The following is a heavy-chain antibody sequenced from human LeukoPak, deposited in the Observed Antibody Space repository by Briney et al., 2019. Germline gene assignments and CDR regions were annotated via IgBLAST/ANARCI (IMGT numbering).Heavy chain of an antibody. V-gene: IGHV4-59*01. CDR2: IDYSGST. Sequence: SETLSLTCTVSGGSISSYFWNWIRQPPGKGLEWIGYIDYSGSTNYNPSLKSRVTILVDPSKNHFSLKLSSLTAADTAVYYCAREEGGSGSSYFYYMDVWGIGTTVTVSS. CDR3: AREEGGSGSSYFYYMDV. J-gene: IGHJ6*03. D-gene: IGHD3-10*01. CDR1: GGSISSYF.